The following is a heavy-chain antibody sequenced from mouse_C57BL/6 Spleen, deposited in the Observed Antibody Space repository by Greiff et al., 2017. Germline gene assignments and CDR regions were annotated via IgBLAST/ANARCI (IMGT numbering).Heavy chain of an antibody. J-gene: IGHJ3*01. D-gene: IGHD2-4*01. CDR2: INPNNGGT. CDR1: GYTFTDYN. Sequence: EVQLQESGPELVKPGASVKIPCKASGYTFTDYNMDWVKQSHGKSLEWIGDINPNNGGTIYNQKFKGKDTLTVDKSSSTAYMELRSLTSEDTAVYYCARPDYGGFAYWGQGTLVTVSA. CDR3: ARPDYGGFAY. V-gene: IGHV1-18*01.